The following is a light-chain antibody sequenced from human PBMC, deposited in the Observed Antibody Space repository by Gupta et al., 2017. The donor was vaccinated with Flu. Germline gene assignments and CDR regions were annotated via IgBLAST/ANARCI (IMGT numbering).Light chain of an antibody. CDR2: DVS. J-gene: IGLJ2*01. Sequence: TSSDVGGYNYVSCYQQHPGKAPKLMIFDVSQRPSGVPDRFSGSKSGNTASLTISGLQAEDDADYYCCSYAGSYTLVFGGGTKLTVL. V-gene: IGLV2-11*01. CDR1: SSDVGGYNY. CDR3: CSYAGSYTLV.